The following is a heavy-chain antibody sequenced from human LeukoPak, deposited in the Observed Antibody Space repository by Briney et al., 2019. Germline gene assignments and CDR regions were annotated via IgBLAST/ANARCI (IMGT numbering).Heavy chain of an antibody. D-gene: IGHD6-19*01. V-gene: IGHV3-33*08. CDR3: AREYSSGWYLGY. CDR1: GFTFSNYG. CDR2: IWYDGSNK. J-gene: IGHJ4*02. Sequence: PGGSLRLSCAASGFTFSNYGMHWVRQAPGKGLEWVAVIWYDGSNKYYADSVKGRFTISRDNSKNTLYLQMNSLRAEDTAVYYCAREYSSGWYLGYWGQGTLVTVSS.